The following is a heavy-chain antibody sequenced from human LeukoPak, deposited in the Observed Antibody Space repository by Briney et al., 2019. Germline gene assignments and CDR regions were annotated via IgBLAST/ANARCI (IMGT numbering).Heavy chain of an antibody. CDR2: ISYSGST. D-gene: IGHD3-9*01. J-gene: IGHJ3*02. CDR1: GDSISGSSYY. V-gene: IGHV4-61*05. CDR3: ARQGYDILTGYIDAFHI. Sequence: SETLSLTCTGSGDSISGSSYYWGWIRQPPGKGLEWIGYISYSGSTNYNPSLKSRVTISIDTSKNQFSLKLRSVTAADTAIYYCARQGYDILTGYIDAFHIWGQGTMVTVSS.